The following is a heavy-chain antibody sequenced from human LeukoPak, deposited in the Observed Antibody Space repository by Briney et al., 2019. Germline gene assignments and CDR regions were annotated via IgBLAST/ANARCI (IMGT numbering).Heavy chain of an antibody. V-gene: IGHV3-7*01. J-gene: IGHJ3*02. CDR1: GFTFSSYW. D-gene: IGHD3-10*01. CDR2: IKQDGSEK. Sequence: GGSLRLSCAASGFTFSSYWMSWVRQAPGKGLEWVANIKQDGSEKYYVDSVKGRFTISRDNAKNSLYLQMNSLRAEDTAVYYCAREIRGVNSAGAFDIWGQGTMVTVSS. CDR3: AREIRGVNSAGAFDI.